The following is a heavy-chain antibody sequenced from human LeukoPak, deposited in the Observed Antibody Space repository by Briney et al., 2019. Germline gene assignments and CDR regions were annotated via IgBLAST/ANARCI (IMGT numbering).Heavy chain of an antibody. J-gene: IGHJ6*02. CDR1: GGSISSYY. V-gene: IGHV4-59*01. D-gene: IGHD4-23*01. Sequence: KPSETLSLTCTVSGGSISSYYWSWIRQPPGKGLEWIGYIYYSGSTNYNPSLKSRVTISVDTSKNQFSLKLSSVTAADTAVYYCARGLRWSPGGMDVWGQGTTVTVPS. CDR3: ARGLRWSPGGMDV. CDR2: IYYSGST.